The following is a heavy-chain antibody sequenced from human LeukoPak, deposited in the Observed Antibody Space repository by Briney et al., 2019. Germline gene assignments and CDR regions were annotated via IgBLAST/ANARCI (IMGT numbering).Heavy chain of an antibody. CDR3: TTSLSGYSYGYPRYFDH. CDR2: IRSKTDGGTT. Sequence: GGSLRLSCAGSGFTFSSAWMSWVRQAPGKGLEWVGRIRSKTDGGTTDYAAPVRGRFTISRDGSRNTLYLQMNSLKTEDTAVYYCTTSLSGYSYGYPRYFDHWGQGTLVTVSS. D-gene: IGHD5-18*01. V-gene: IGHV3-15*01. J-gene: IGHJ4*02. CDR1: GFTFSSAW.